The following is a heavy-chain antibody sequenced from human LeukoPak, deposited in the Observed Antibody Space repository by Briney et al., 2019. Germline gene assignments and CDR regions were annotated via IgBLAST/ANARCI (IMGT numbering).Heavy chain of an antibody. J-gene: IGHJ3*02. V-gene: IGHV3-21*01. CDR1: GFTFSSYS. D-gene: IGHD4-17*01. CDR2: ISSSSSYI. CDR3: ASGSGDHDAFDI. Sequence: GALRLSCAASGFTFSSYSMNWVRQAPGKGLEWVSSISSSSSYIYYADSVKGRLTISRDNAKNSLYLQMNSLRAEDTAVYYCASGSGDHDAFDIWGQGTMVTVSS.